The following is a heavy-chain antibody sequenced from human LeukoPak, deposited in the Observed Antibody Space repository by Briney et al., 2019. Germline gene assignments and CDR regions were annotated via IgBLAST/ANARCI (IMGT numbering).Heavy chain of an antibody. CDR2: IYYSGST. V-gene: IGHV4-59*01. J-gene: IGHJ5*02. CDR3: ARSNTARFDP. CDR1: GGSISSYY. Sequence: PSETLSLTCTVSGGSISSYYWSWIRQPPGKGLEWIGYIYYSGSTNYNPSLKSRVTISVDTSKNQFSLKLSSVTAADTAVYYCARSNTARFDPWGQGTLVTVSS.